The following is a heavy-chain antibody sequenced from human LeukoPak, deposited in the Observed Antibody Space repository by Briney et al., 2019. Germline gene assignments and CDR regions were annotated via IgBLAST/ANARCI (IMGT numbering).Heavy chain of an antibody. D-gene: IGHD6-19*01. J-gene: IGHJ1*01. CDR1: GYTFTSYA. CDR3: ARGLYSSGWAEYFQH. V-gene: IGHV1-3*01. Sequence: ASVKVSCKASGYTFTSYAMHCVRQAPGQRLEWMGWIDAGNGNTKYSQKFQSRVTITRDTSASTAYMELSSLRSEDTAVYYCARGLYSSGWAEYFQHWGQGTLVTVSS. CDR2: IDAGNGNT.